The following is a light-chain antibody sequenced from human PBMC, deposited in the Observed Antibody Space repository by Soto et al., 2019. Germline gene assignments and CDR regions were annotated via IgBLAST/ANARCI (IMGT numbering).Light chain of an antibody. V-gene: IGLV2-14*01. CDR2: EVT. CDR1: SSDVGRYNY. J-gene: IGLJ2*01. CDR3: ISFRSDNTMV. Sequence: QSALTQPASVSGSPGQSIAISCTGTSSDVGRYNYVSWYKQCPGKAPKLIIYEVTYRPSGISTRFSGSKSGNTASLTISGLQAEDEADYYCISFRSDNTMVFGGGTKLTVL.